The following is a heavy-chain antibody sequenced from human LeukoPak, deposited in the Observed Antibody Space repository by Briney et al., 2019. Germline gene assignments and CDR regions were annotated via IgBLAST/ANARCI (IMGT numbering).Heavy chain of an antibody. CDR3: AREGASKDVGWFDS. D-gene: IGHD3-10*02. CDR2: IYNNGST. Sequence: NTSEPQSLPCTLSGDPLSNSRVYWAWVPRTPGEGLEWVGSIYNNGSTYYNPSLKCRVTISVDTPKNQFSLKVSSVTAADTAMYYCAREGASKDVGWFDSWGQGTQVTVSS. V-gene: IGHV4-39*07. CDR1: GDPLSNSRVY. J-gene: IGHJ5*01.